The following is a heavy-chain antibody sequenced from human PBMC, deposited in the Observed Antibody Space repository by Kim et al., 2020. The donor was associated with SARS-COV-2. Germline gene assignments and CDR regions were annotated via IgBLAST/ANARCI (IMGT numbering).Heavy chain of an antibody. CDR1: RFTFSSSA. J-gene: IGHJ2*01. CDR2: IFVSGPGT. Sequence: GGSLRLSCAASRFTFSSSAMTWVRQAPGKGLEWVSSIFVSGPGTYYADSVKGRFIISRDNSKNTLYLELNNLRADDAAVYYCAKHVHLTSVTFLWYFDLWGRGTSVIVSS. V-gene: IGHV3-23*01. D-gene: IGHD2-2*01. CDR3: AKHVHLTSVTFLWYFDL.